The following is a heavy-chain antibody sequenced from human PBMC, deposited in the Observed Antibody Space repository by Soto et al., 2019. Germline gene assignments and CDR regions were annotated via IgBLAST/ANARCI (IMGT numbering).Heavy chain of an antibody. Sequence: SVKVSCKASGGTFSSYAISWVRQAPGQGLEWMGGIIPIFGTANYAQKFQGRVTITADKSTSTAYMELSSLRSEDTAVYYCARVASIAVALAAFDIWGQGTMVTVSS. CDR3: ARVASIAVALAAFDI. J-gene: IGHJ3*02. V-gene: IGHV1-69*06. D-gene: IGHD6-19*01. CDR2: IIPIFGTA. CDR1: GGTFSSYA.